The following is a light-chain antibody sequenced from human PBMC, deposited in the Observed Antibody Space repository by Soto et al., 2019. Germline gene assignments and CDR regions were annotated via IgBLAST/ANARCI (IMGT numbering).Light chain of an antibody. CDR3: CSYTRTSNHYF. V-gene: IGLV2-14*03. Sequence: QSVLTQPASVSGSPGQSLTISCTGTTSDIGFYDYVSWYQQYPGKAPKLLIYEVRYRPSGVSNRFSGSKSGNTASLTISGLQAEDEAVYYCCSYTRTSNHYFFGSGTKVTV. J-gene: IGLJ1*01. CDR1: TSDIGFYDY. CDR2: EVR.